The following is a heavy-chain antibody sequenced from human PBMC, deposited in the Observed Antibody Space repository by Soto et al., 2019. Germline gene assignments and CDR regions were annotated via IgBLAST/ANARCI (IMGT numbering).Heavy chain of an antibody. CDR3: ARARLVGLTTWDYFDY. CDR2: ISDSGGT. Sequence: SETLSLTGNVSGGSIVNYYCSCVRHPPFKRREWIGYISDSGGTKYNPSLMSRVTISADMSKNQVSLKVNSVAAAETAIYYCARARLVGLTTWDYFDYWGQGPLVTVSS. D-gene: IGHD1-1*01. CDR1: GGSIVNYY. V-gene: IGHV4-59*01. J-gene: IGHJ4*02.